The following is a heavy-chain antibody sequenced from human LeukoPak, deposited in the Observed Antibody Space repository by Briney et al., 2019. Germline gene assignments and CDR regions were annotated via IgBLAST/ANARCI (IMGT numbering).Heavy chain of an antibody. CDR1: GDSVSSNSAA. CDR3: ARDPPHCSGGSCYSGDYFEY. V-gene: IGHV6-1*01. CDR2: TYYRSKWYN. Sequence: SQTLSLTCAISGDSVSSNSAAWNWIRQSPSRGLEWLGRTYYRSKWYNDYAVSVKSRITINPDTSKNQFSLQLNSVTPEDTAVYYCARDPPHCSGGSCYSGDYFEYWGQGTPVTVSS. D-gene: IGHD2-15*01. J-gene: IGHJ4*02.